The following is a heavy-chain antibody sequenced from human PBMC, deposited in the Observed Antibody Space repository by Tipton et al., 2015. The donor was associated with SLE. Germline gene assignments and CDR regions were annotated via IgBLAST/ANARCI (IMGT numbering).Heavy chain of an antibody. V-gene: IGHV4-61*09. D-gene: IGHD1-26*01. CDR1: GGSISSGSYY. CDR2: IYTSGST. CDR3: ATSGSLYPFEY. J-gene: IGHJ4*02. Sequence: TLSLTCTVSGGSISSGSYYWSWIRQPAGKGLEWIGHIYTSGSTNYNPSLKSRVTISVDTSKNQFSLKLSSVTAADTAVYYCATSGSLYPFEYWGQGTLVTVSS.